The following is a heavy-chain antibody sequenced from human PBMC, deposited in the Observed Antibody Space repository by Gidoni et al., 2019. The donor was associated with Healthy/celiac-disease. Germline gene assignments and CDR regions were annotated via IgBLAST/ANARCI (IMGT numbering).Heavy chain of an antibody. D-gene: IGHD6-13*01. CDR2: IYYSGST. V-gene: IGHV4-39*01. Sequence: QLQLQEAGPGLEKPSQTMSLTCTVSGDSSRRSRYYCGWIRQPPGKGLEWTGSIYYSGSTYYNPSLKSRVTISVDTSKNQFSLKLSAVTAADTAVYYCARSRGYSSSWPFDYWGQGTLVTVSS. CDR3: ARSRGYSSSWPFDY. CDR1: GDSSRRSRYY. J-gene: IGHJ4*02.